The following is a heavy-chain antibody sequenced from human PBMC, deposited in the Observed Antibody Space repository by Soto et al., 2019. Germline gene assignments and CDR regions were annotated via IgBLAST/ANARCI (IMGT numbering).Heavy chain of an antibody. J-gene: IGHJ6*02. Sequence: GGSLRLSCAASGFTFSSYGMHWVRQAPGKGLEWVAVILHDGSKKYYADSVKGRFTISRDNSKNTLYLQMSSLRAEDTALYYCVKDGSSGWPYFDDMDVWGQGTTVTVSS. CDR3: VKDGSSGWPYFDDMDV. D-gene: IGHD6-19*01. CDR1: GFTFSSYG. V-gene: IGHV3-30*18. CDR2: ILHDGSKK.